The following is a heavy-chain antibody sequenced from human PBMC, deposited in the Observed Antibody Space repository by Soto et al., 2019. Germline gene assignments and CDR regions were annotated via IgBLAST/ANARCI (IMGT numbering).Heavy chain of an antibody. V-gene: IGHV1-8*01. Sequence: ASVKVSCKASGYTFTSYDINWVRQATGQGLEWMGWMNPNSGNTGYAQKFQGRVTMTRNTSISTAYMELSSLRSEDTAVYYCARDSVRFLEWLGADSAFDIWGQGTMVTVSS. J-gene: IGHJ3*02. CDR1: GYTFTSYD. D-gene: IGHD3-3*01. CDR2: MNPNSGNT. CDR3: ARDSVRFLEWLGADSAFDI.